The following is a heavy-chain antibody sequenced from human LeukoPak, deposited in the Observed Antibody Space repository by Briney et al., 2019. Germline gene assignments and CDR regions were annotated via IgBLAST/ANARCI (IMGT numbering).Heavy chain of an antibody. CDR2: INPSGGST. CDR1: GYTFTSYY. J-gene: IGHJ4*02. D-gene: IGHD2-15*01. CDR3: ARGYCSGGSCYTIDF. Sequence: GASVKVSCKASGYTFTSYYMHWVRQAPGQGLEWMGIINPSGGSTSYAQKFQGRVTVTRDTSTSTVYMELGSLRSEDTAVYYCARGYCSGGSCYTIDFWGQGTLVTVSS. V-gene: IGHV1-46*01.